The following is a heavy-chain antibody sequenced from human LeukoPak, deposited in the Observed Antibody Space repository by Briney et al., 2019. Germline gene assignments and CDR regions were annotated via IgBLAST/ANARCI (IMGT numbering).Heavy chain of an antibody. CDR2: IYHSGST. Sequence: SETLSLTCTVSGYSISSGYYWGWIRQPPGKGLEWIGSIYHSGSTYYNPSLKSRVTISVDTSKNQFSLKLSSVTAADTAVYYCARGGYLDYWGQGTLVTVSS. CDR3: ARGGYLDY. D-gene: IGHD2-15*01. V-gene: IGHV4-38-2*02. CDR1: GYSISSGYY. J-gene: IGHJ4*02.